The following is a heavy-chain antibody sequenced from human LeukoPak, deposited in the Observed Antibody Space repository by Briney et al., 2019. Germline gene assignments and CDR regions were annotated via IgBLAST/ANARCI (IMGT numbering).Heavy chain of an antibody. CDR1: GGPISSYY. CDR2: TYYSGNT. D-gene: IGHD2-21*02. V-gene: IGHV4-59*08. CDR3: ARHGGDESLHY. Sequence: SETLSLTCTVSGGPISSYYWSWIRQPPGKGLEWIGYTYYSGNTNYNPSLESRVTISVDTSKNQFSLKLSSVTAADTAVYYCARHGGDESLHYWGQGTLVTVSS. J-gene: IGHJ4*02.